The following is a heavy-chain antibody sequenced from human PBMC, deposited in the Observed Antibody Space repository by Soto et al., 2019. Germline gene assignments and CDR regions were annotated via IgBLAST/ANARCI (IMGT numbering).Heavy chain of an antibody. CDR2: IIPIFGTA. CDR3: ARVRRYCSSTSCYGPSYYYYGMDV. D-gene: IGHD2-2*01. CDR1: GGTFSSYA. J-gene: IGHJ6*02. V-gene: IGHV1-69*01. Sequence: QVQLVQSGAEVKKPGPSVKVSCKASGGTFSSYAISWVRQAPGQGLEWMGGIIPIFGTANYAQKFQGRVTITADESTSTAYMELSSLRSEDTAVYYCARVRRYCSSTSCYGPSYYYYGMDVWGQGTTVTVSS.